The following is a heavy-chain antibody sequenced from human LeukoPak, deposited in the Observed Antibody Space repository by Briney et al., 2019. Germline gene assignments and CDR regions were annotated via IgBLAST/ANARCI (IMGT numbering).Heavy chain of an antibody. J-gene: IGHJ4*02. CDR2: INHSGST. Sequence: PSETLSLTCTVSGGSIRSSSYYWGWIRQPPGKGLQWIGEINHSGSTNSNPSLKTRVTISVDTSKNQFSLNLSSVTAADTAVYYCARRGQAGYLYWGQGTLVTVSS. CDR1: GGSIRSSSYY. V-gene: IGHV4-39*07. D-gene: IGHD3-16*02. CDR3: ARRGQAGYLY.